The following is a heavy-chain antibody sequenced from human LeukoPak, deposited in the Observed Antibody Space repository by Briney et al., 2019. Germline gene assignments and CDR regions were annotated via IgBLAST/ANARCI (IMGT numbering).Heavy chain of an antibody. CDR1: GYTFTGYY. CDR2: INPNSGGT. J-gene: IGHJ5*02. CDR3: ARERTAARNWFDP. D-gene: IGHD6-6*01. Sequence: ASVKVSCKASGYTFTGYYMHWVRQAPGQGLEWMGWINPNSGGTNYAQKFQGRVTMTRDKSIRTAYMELSRLTSDDTAVYYCARERTAARNWFDPWGQGTLVTVSS. V-gene: IGHV1-2*02.